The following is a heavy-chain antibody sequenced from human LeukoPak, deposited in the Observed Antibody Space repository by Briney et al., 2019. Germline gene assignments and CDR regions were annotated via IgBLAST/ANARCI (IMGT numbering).Heavy chain of an antibody. J-gene: IGHJ4*02. V-gene: IGHV3-64*04. CDR2: IDTNGEST. Sequence: GGSLRLSCSASGFTFSNCAMHWVRQAPGKGLEYVSAIDTNGESTYYADLVRGRFSISRDTSRNTLYLQMNSLRVEDTAVYYCAREAVAANAFDYWGQGTLVTVSS. D-gene: IGHD6-19*01. CDR3: AREAVAANAFDY. CDR1: GFTFSNCA.